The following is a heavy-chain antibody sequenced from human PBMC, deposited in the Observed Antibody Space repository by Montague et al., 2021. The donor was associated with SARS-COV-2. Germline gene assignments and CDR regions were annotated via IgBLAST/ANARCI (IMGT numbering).Heavy chain of an antibody. J-gene: IGHJ4*02. D-gene: IGHD1-1*01. CDR1: GGSISSYY. CDR3: ARAQNTCFIANCVNYFEV. Sequence: SETLSLTCTVSGGSISSYYWSWIRQSPGKGLEWIGYVHYTGNTKYNPSLKTRVTLSLDTPKNQFSLKLSSVTAADTAVYYCARAQNTCFIANCVNYFEVWGLGALATVSS. V-gene: IGHV4-59*01. CDR2: VHYTGNT.